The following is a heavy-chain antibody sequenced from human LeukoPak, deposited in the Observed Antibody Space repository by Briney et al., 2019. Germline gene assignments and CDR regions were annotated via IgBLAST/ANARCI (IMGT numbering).Heavy chain of an antibody. Sequence: GGSLRLSCVASGFTFSSYAMSWVRQAPGKGLEWVSAISGSGGSTYYADSVKGRFTISRDNSKNTLYLQMNSLRAEDTAVYYCAKHYRLPFSHFDYWGQGTLVTVSS. CDR2: ISGSGGST. CDR1: GFTFSSYA. CDR3: AKHYRLPFSHFDY. V-gene: IGHV3-23*01. D-gene: IGHD3-10*01. J-gene: IGHJ4*02.